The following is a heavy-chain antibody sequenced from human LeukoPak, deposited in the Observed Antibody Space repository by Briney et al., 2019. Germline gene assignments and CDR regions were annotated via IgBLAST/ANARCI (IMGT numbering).Heavy chain of an antibody. V-gene: IGHV3-30*03. CDR3: SHIAVANSFDY. J-gene: IGHJ4*02. CDR2: ISYDGSNK. CDR1: GFTFSSYG. D-gene: IGHD6-19*01. Sequence: GGSLRLSCAASGFTFSSYGMHWVRQAPGKGLEWVAVISYDGSNKYCADSVKGRFTISRDNSKNTLYLQMNSLRAEDTAVYYCSHIAVANSFDYWGRGTLVTVSS.